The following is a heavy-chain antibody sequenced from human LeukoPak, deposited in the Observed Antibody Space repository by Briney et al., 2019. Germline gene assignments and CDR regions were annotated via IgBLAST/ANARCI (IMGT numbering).Heavy chain of an antibody. CDR3: ARGVPKKAPYGVDV. CDR1: GAAISSGGYY. V-gene: IGHV4-31*01. J-gene: IGHJ6*02. D-gene: IGHD2-2*01. Sequence: SETLSLTCTVSGAAISSGGYYWSWVRQHPVKGLEWIGYIYYRGSAYYNSSIKRPVTISLDTSRNQFSLNLSSVTAADTAVYYCARGVPKKAPYGVDVWGQGTTVIVSS. CDR2: IYYRGSA.